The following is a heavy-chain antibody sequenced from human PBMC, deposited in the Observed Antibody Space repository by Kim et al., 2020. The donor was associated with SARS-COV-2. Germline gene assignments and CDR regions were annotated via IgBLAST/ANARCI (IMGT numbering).Heavy chain of an antibody. CDR3: ARDPHYSRWSRAFFSDH. Sequence: SETLSLTCAVSGGSVSSSDWWSWVRQPRGRGLEWIGVIHHSGRTNYNPSLESRVTLSLDKSKNQFSLKVTSVTAADTAVYYCARDPHYSRWSRAFFSDHWGQGTLVIVSS. J-gene: IGHJ4*02. V-gene: IGHV4-4*02. CDR1: GGSVSSSDW. CDR2: IHHSGRT. D-gene: IGHD3-22*01.